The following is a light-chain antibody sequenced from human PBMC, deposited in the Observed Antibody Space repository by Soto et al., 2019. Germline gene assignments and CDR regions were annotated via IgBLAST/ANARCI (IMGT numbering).Light chain of an antibody. V-gene: IGLV2-11*01. CDR3: CLYAVTFYV. Sequence: VLTQPRSVSGSPGQSVTISCTGTSSDVGTYDFVSWYQQHPGKAPRLMIFDVSERPSGVPDRFSGSKPGNTASLTISGLQAEDEADYYCCLYAVTFYVFGTGTKVTVL. J-gene: IGLJ1*01. CDR2: DVS. CDR1: SSDVGTYDF.